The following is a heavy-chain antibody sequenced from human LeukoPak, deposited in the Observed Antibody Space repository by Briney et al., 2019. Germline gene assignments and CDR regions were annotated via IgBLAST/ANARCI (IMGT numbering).Heavy chain of an antibody. Sequence: SETLSLTCTVSGGSISSGSYYWSWIRQPAGKGLEWIGRIYTSGSTNYNPSLKSRVTISVDTSKNQFSLKLNSVTAADTAVYYCARAASGSYYEVNYWGQGTLVTVSS. J-gene: IGHJ4*02. CDR3: ARAASGSYYEVNY. V-gene: IGHV4-61*02. D-gene: IGHD1-26*01. CDR2: IYTSGST. CDR1: GGSISSGSYY.